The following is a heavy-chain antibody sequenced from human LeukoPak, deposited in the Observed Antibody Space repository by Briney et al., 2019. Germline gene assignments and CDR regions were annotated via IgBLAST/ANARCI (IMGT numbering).Heavy chain of an antibody. CDR1: GFTFSRYA. V-gene: IGHV3-64*01. J-gene: IGHJ3*02. Sequence: GGSLRLSCAASGFTFSRYAMHWVRQAPGKGLEYVSAISSNGGSTYYANSVKGRSTVSRDNSKNTLYLQMGGLRAEDMAVYYCARWGYDSSSYAFDIWGQGTMVTVSS. CDR3: ARWGYDSSSYAFDI. CDR2: ISSNGGST. D-gene: IGHD3-22*01.